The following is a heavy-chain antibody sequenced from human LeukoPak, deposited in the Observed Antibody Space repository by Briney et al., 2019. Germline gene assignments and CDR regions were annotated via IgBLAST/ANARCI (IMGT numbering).Heavy chain of an antibody. D-gene: IGHD3-22*01. CDR2: INPNSGGT. CDR1: GYTFTGYY. V-gene: IGHV1-2*06. Sequence: ASVKVSCKASGYTFTGYYMHWVRQAPRQGLEWMGRINPNSGGTNYAQKFQGRVTMTRDTSISTAYMELSRLRSDDTAVYYCARGGVAHYYDSSGYYYSRDNWFDPWGQGTLVTVSS. CDR3: ARGGVAHYYDSSGYYYSRDNWFDP. J-gene: IGHJ5*02.